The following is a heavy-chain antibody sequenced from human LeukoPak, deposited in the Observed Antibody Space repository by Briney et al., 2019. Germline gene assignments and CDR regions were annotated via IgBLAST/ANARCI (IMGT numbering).Heavy chain of an antibody. CDR3: ARVRVVPAATTPTGINWFDP. Sequence: ASVKVSCKASGYTFTSYGISWVRQAPGQGLEWMGWISAYNGNTNYAQKLQGRVTMTTDTSTSTAYMELRSLRSDDTAVYYCARVRVVPAATTPTGINWFDPWGQGTLVTVSS. D-gene: IGHD2-2*01. V-gene: IGHV1-18*01. CDR1: GYTFTSYG. CDR2: ISAYNGNT. J-gene: IGHJ5*02.